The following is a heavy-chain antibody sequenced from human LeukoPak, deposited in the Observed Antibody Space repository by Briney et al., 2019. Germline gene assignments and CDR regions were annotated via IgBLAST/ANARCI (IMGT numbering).Heavy chain of an antibody. J-gene: IGHJ6*03. V-gene: IGHV3-53*01. D-gene: IGHD6-13*01. CDR2: IYSGGST. CDR1: GFTVSSNY. CDR3: AREIAAAGYYYYYYMDV. Sequence: GGSLRLSCAPSGFTVSSNYMSWLRQAPGKGLEWVSFIYSGGSTYYADSVKGRFTISRDNSKNTLYLQMNSLRAEDTAVYYCAREIAAAGYYYYYYMDVWGKGATVTVSS.